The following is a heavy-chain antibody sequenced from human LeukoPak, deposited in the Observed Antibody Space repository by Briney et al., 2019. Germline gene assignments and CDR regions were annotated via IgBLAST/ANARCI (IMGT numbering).Heavy chain of an antibody. CDR1: GGSISSSSYY. J-gene: IGHJ5*02. Sequence: SETLSLTCTVSGGSISSSSYYWGWIRQPPGKGLEWIGSIYYSGSTYYNPSLKSRVTISVDTSKNQFSLKLSSVTAADTAVYYCAREDRYCTGGSCYAWGQGTLVTVSS. D-gene: IGHD2-15*01. CDR3: AREDRYCTGGSCYA. V-gene: IGHV4-39*02. CDR2: IYYSGST.